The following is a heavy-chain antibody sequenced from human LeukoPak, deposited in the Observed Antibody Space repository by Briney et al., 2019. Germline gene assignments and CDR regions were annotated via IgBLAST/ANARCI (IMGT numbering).Heavy chain of an antibody. CDR2: IYTSGST. Sequence: SETLSLTCTVSGGSISSGSYYWSWIRQPAGKGLEWIGRIYTSGSTNYNPSLKSRVTISVDTSKNQLSLKLSSVTAADTAVYYCARARGQQLVYYYYYYYMDVWGKGTTVTVSS. CDR3: ARARGQQLVYYYYYYYMDV. V-gene: IGHV4-61*02. D-gene: IGHD6-13*01. J-gene: IGHJ6*03. CDR1: GGSISSGSYY.